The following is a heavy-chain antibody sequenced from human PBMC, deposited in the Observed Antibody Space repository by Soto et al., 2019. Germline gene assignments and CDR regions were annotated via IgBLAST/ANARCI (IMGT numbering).Heavy chain of an antibody. J-gene: IGHJ4*02. CDR1: GFTFSSYE. V-gene: IGHV3-48*03. Sequence: SLRLSCAASGFTFSSYEVNWVRQAPGKGLEWVSYISSSGSTIYYADSVKGRFTISRDNAKNSLYLQMNSLRTEDTAVYYCASQLAEAARPAEYDYWGQGTLVTVSS. CDR3: ASQLAEAARPAEYDY. D-gene: IGHD6-6*01. CDR2: ISSSGSTI.